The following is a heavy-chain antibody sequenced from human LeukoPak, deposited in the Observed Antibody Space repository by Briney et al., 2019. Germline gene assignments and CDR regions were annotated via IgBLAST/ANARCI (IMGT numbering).Heavy chain of an antibody. CDR2: NSGSGGST. J-gene: IGHJ4*02. D-gene: IGHD6-13*01. CDR3: ANKGAAAETGYYFDY. CDR1: GFTFSSYA. Sequence: PGGSLRLSCAASGFTFSSYAMSWVRQAPGKGLEWVSANSGSGGSTYYADSVKGRFTISRDNSKNTLYLQMNSLRAEDTAVYYCANKGAAAETGYYFDYWGQGTLVTVSS. V-gene: IGHV3-23*01.